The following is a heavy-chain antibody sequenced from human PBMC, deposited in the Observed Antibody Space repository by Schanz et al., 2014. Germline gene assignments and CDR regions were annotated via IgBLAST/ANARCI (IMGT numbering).Heavy chain of an antibody. V-gene: IGHV3-21*01. Sequence: EVQLVESGGGLAQPGGSLRLSCAASGFIFNTYCMSWVRQAPGKGLQWVSTISNGGGGYISYADFVKGRFTISRDNAKNSLFLQMNSLRAEDTAVYYCVRLGPRLVVYYWGQGTLVTVSS. D-gene: IGHD2-8*02. J-gene: IGHJ4*02. CDR1: GFIFNTYC. CDR3: VRLGPRLVVYY. CDR2: ISNGGGGYI.